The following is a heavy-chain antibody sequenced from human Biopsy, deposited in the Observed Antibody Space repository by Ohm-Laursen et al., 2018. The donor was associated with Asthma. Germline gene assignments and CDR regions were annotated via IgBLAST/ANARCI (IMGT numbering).Heavy chain of an antibody. CDR1: GFTFHNYV. D-gene: IGHD6-6*01. CDR2: IFLDGSNK. CDR3: ARGKTWGRSYYFDY. Sequence: SLRPSCAASGFTFHNYVMHWVRQAPGKGLEWVAGIFLDGSNKYYADSVKGRFTISRDNSKDTLYLQVNSLRGDDTAVYYCARGKTWGRSYYFDYWGQGTLVTVSS. V-gene: IGHV3-30-3*01. J-gene: IGHJ4*02.